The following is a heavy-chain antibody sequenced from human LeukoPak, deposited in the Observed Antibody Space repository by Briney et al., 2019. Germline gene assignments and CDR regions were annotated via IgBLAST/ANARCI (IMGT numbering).Heavy chain of an antibody. CDR1: GGSFSGYY. CDR2: INHSGST. Sequence: NSSETLSLTCAVYGGSFSGYYWSWIRQPPGKGLEWIGEINHSGSTNYNPSLKSRVTISVDTSKNQFSLKLSSVTAADTAVYYCARSRVWSDYRGYFDYWGQGTLVTVSS. D-gene: IGHD3-3*01. V-gene: IGHV4-34*01. CDR3: ARSRVWSDYRGYFDY. J-gene: IGHJ4*02.